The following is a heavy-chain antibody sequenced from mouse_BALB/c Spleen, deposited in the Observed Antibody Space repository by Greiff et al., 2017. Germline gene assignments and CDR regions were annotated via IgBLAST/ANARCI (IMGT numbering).Heavy chain of an antibody. D-gene: IGHD1-1*01. CDR3: ARGGYYGSSYVGFDY. CDR1: GFTFSDYY. V-gene: IGHV5-4*02. CDR2: ISDGGSYT. J-gene: IGHJ2*01. Sequence: EVQLVESGGGLVKPGGSLKLSCAASGFTFSDYYMYWVRQTPEKRLEWVATISDGGSYTYYPDSVKGRFTISRDNAKNNLYLQMSSLKSEDTAMYYCARGGYYGSSYVGFDYWGQGTTLTVSS.